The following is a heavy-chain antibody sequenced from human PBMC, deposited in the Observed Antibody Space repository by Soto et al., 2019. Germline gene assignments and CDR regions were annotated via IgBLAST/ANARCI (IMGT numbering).Heavy chain of an antibody. CDR3: ARGKGMEENYYYYGLDI. D-gene: IGHD1-1*01. V-gene: IGHV1-3*01. Sequence: ASVKVSCKASGYTFSTHAMHWVRQAPGQSLEWMGWINGGTGQTKHSHRFQDRVTITRDTSASTAYMELSSLRSEDTAVYYCARGKGMEENYYYYGLDICGQGPTVTVSS. CDR1: GYTFSTHA. CDR2: INGGTGQT. J-gene: IGHJ6*02.